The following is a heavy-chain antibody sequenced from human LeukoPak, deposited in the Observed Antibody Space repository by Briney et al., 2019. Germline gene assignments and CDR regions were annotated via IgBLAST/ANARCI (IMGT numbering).Heavy chain of an antibody. Sequence: GRSLRLSCAASGFTFSSYAMTWVRQAPGKGLEWVGHIKSKTDGGTTDFAAPVKGRFTISRDDSKNTLFLQMNSLKTEDTAVYYCTTGTWIQLWLPDYWGQGTLVTVSS. CDR3: TTGTWIQLWLPDY. D-gene: IGHD5-18*01. CDR2: IKSKTDGGTT. V-gene: IGHV3-15*01. J-gene: IGHJ4*02. CDR1: GFTFSSYA.